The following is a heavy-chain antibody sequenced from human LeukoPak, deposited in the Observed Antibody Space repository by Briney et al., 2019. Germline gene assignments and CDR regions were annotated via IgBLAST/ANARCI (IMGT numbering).Heavy chain of an antibody. Sequence: GGSLRLSCAASGFTVSSNYMSWVRQAPGKGLEWVSVIDSGGNTDYADSVKGRFTISRDTSKNTLYLQMNSLRVEDTAVYYCARSSHYDILTGYSEEDAFDIWGQGTMVTVSS. V-gene: IGHV3-53*01. D-gene: IGHD3-9*01. CDR2: IDSGGNT. CDR3: ARSSHYDILTGYSEEDAFDI. CDR1: GFTVSSNY. J-gene: IGHJ3*02.